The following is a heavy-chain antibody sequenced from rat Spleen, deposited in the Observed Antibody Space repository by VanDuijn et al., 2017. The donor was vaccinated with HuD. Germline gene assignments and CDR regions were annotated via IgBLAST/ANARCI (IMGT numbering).Heavy chain of an antibody. J-gene: IGHJ2*01. V-gene: IGHV5-22*01. CDR3: VRHGGRRAPNGYFDH. CDR1: GFTFSDYY. CDR2: ISYDGGST. Sequence: EVQLVETGGGLVQPGRSLKLSCVASGFTFSDYYMAWVRQAPTKGLEWVASISYDGGSTYYRDSVKGRFTISRDNAQSTLYLQMSKLGSEDTAIYYCVRHGGRRAPNGYFDHWGQGVMVTVSS. D-gene: IGHD3-4*01.